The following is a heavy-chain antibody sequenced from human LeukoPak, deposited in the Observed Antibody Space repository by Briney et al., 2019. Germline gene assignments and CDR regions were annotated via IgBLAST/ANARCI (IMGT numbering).Heavy chain of an antibody. D-gene: IGHD1-26*01. J-gene: IGHJ6*02. Sequence: PGGSLRLSCTASGFTFGDYAMSWFRQAPGKGLEWVGFIRSKAYGGTTEYAASVKGRFTISRDDSKSIAYLQMNSLKTEDTAVYYCTRVVGATWTAYYYGMDVWGQGTTVTVSS. CDR1: GFTFGDYA. CDR3: TRVVGATWTAYYYGMDV. CDR2: IRSKAYGGTT. V-gene: IGHV3-49*03.